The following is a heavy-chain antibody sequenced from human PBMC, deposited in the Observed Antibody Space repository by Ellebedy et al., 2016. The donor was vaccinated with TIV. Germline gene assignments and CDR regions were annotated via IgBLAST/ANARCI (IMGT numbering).Heavy chain of an antibody. V-gene: IGHV4-39*07. D-gene: IGHD2-15*01. CDR3: ARDRAGGMLPDAFDI. Sequence: SETLSLTXTVSGGSISSSSYYWGWIRQPPGKGLEWIGSIYYSGSTYYNPSLKSRVTISVDTSKNQFSLKLSSVTAADTAVYYCARDRAGGMLPDAFDIWGQGTMVTVSS. CDR1: GGSISSSSYY. CDR2: IYYSGST. J-gene: IGHJ3*02.